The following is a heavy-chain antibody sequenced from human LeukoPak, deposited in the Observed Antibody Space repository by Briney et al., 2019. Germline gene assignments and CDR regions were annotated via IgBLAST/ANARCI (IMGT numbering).Heavy chain of an antibody. Sequence: PSETLSLTCTVSGGSNSSYYWSWIRQPPGKGLEWIGYIYTSGSTNYNPSLKSRVTISVDTSKNQFSLKLSSVTAADTAVYYCARVIAARPAYYYYYMDVWGKGTTVTVSS. D-gene: IGHD6-6*01. V-gene: IGHV4-4*09. CDR1: GGSNSSYY. J-gene: IGHJ6*03. CDR2: IYTSGST. CDR3: ARVIAARPAYYYYYMDV.